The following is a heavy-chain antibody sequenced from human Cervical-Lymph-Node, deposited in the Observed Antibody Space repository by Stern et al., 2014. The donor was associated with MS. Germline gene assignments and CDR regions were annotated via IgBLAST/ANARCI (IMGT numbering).Heavy chain of an antibody. V-gene: IGHV3-9*01. CDR2: ISWNSGSI. J-gene: IGHJ6*02. CDR1: GFTFDDYA. Sequence: EVQLVESGGGLVQPGRSLRLSCAASGFTFDDYAMHWVRQAPGKGLEWASGISWNSGSIGYADSVKGRFTISRDNAKNSLYLQMNSLRAEDTALYYCAKASNSARYYYYYGMDVWGQGTTVTVSS. D-gene: IGHD1-26*01. CDR3: AKASNSARYYYYYGMDV.